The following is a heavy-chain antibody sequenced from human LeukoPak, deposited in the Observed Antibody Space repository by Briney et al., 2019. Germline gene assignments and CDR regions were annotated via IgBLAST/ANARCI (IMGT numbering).Heavy chain of an antibody. Sequence: PGGSLRLSCAASGFTFSDYYMSWIRQAPGKGLEWVSYISSSSSYTNYADSVKGRFTISKDNAENSLYLQMNSLRAEDTAVYYCGRVGRYSSGAFAPWAQGPLVTV. J-gene: IGHJ5*02. CDR1: GFTFSDYY. CDR2: ISSSSSYT. V-gene: IGHV3-11*06. D-gene: IGHD6-25*01. CDR3: GRVGRYSSGAFAP.